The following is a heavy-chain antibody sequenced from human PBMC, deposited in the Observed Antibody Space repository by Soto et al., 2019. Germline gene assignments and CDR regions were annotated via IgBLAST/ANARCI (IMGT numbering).Heavy chain of an antibody. D-gene: IGHD6-19*01. CDR3: AKRRAVAGLFDY. CDR2: ISGSGGST. J-gene: IGHJ4*02. CDR1: GFTFSSYA. Sequence: EVQLLESGGGLVQPGGSLRLSCAASGFTFSSYAMSWVRQAPGKGLEWVSAISGSGGSTYYADSVKGRFTISRDNSKNTLYLQMNRLRAEHTAVYYCAKRRAVAGLFDYWGQGTLVTVSS. V-gene: IGHV3-23*01.